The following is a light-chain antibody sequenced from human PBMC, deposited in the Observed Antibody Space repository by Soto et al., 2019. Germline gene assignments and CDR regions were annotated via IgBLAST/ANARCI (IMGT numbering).Light chain of an antibody. CDR3: QQSYSSPRT. V-gene: IGKV1-39*01. Sequence: DIQMTQSPSSLSASVGDRVTITCQSSQSIISYLNWYQQKAGKAPQLLIYAAYSLQSGVPARFSGSGSGTDFILSISTLQPEDSAIYYCQQSYSSPRTFGQGTKLEI. CDR2: AAY. CDR1: QSIISY. J-gene: IGKJ2*01.